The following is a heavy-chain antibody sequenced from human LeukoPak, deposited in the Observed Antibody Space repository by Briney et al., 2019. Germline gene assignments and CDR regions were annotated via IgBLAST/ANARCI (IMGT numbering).Heavy chain of an antibody. CDR2: ISGSGGST. V-gene: IGHV3-23*01. J-gene: IGHJ4*02. D-gene: IGHD4-17*01. CDR1: GFTFSSYA. Sequence: PGGSLRLSCAASGFTFSSYAMSWVRQAPGKGLEWVSAISGSGGSTYYADSAKGRFTISRDNSKNTLYLQMNSLRAEDTAVYYCAKSDGDYGYFDYWGQGTLVTVSS. CDR3: AKSDGDYGYFDY.